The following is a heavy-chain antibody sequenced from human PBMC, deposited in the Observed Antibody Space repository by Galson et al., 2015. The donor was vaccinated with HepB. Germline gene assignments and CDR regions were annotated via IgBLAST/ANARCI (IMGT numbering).Heavy chain of an antibody. J-gene: IGHJ5*02. Sequence: SLRLSCAASGFTFSSYAMSWVRQAPGKGLEWVSAISGSGGSTYYADSVKGRFTISRDNSKNTLYLQMNSLRAEDTAVYYCAKVWDSYYYGSGSYSPWGQGTLVTVSS. V-gene: IGHV3-23*01. CDR3: AKVWDSYYYGSGSYSP. D-gene: IGHD3-10*01. CDR1: GFTFSSYA. CDR2: ISGSGGST.